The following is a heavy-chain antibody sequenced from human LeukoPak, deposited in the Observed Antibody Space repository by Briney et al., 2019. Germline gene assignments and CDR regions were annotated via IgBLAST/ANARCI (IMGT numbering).Heavy chain of an antibody. CDR3: ARRRDLYSGSYYPFDY. CDR2: IYPGDSDT. Sequence: GESLKISCKGSGYSFTSYWIGWVRQMPGKGLEWMGIIYPGDSDTRYSPSFQGQVTISADKSISTAYLQWSSLKASDTAMYYCARRRDLYSGSYYPFDYGGQGTLVTVSS. D-gene: IGHD1-26*01. J-gene: IGHJ4*02. V-gene: IGHV5-51*01. CDR1: GYSFTSYW.